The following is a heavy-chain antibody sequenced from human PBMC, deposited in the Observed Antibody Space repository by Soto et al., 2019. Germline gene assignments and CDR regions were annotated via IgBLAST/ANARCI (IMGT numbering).Heavy chain of an antibody. J-gene: IGHJ6*03. V-gene: IGHV4-34*01. CDR1: GGSFSGYY. D-gene: IGHD4-17*01. CDR2: INHSGST. Sequence: SETLSLTCAVYGGSFSGYYWSWIRQPPGKGLEWIGEINHSGSTNYNPSLKSRVTISVDTSKNQFSLKLSSVTAADTAVYYCARGFGDYDTYYYYYYMDVWGKGTTVTVSS. CDR3: ARGFGDYDTYYYYYYMDV.